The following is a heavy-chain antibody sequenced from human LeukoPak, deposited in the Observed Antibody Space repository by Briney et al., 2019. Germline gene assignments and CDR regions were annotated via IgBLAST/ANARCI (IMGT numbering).Heavy chain of an antibody. J-gene: IGHJ4*02. D-gene: IGHD4-23*01. V-gene: IGHV4-4*07. CDR3: ARGPYGGKSMYYFDS. CDR1: GGSISSYY. Sequence: SETLSLTCTVSGGSISSYYWSCIRQPAGKGLEWIGRIYTSGSTNYNPSLKSRVTMSVDTSKNQFSLKLSSATAADTAVYYCARGPYGGKSMYYFDSWGQGTLVTVSS. CDR2: IYTSGST.